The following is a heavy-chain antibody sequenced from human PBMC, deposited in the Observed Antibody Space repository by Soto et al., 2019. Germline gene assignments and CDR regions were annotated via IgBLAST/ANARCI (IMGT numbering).Heavy chain of an antibody. CDR1: GGTFSSYP. CDR2: TFPIFDRG. J-gene: IGHJ4*02. D-gene: IGHD3-22*01. Sequence: SVKVSCKASGGTFSSYPITWVRQAPGQGLEWMGGTFPIFDRGNYAQKFQGRLTITTDKSTNTAYMELSSLRSEDTAVYYCARRNTSGYLRYFDSWGPGTMLTVST. CDR3: ARRNTSGYLRYFDS. V-gene: IGHV1-69*05.